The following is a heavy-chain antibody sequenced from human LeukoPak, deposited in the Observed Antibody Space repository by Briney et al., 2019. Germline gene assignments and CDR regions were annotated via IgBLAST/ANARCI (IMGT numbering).Heavy chain of an antibody. CDR1: GYTFTNYG. D-gene: IGHD4-17*01. CDR3: ATEGGWGPTDYGDNVY. V-gene: IGHV1-18*01. CDR2: ISPYKGNT. J-gene: IGHJ4*02. Sequence: GASVKVSCKASGYTFTNYGITWVRQAPGQGLEWMGGISPYKGNTNYAQKVQGRVTMTTDTSTSTVYMELRSLRSDDTAVYYCATEGGWGPTDYGDNVYWGQGTLVTVSS.